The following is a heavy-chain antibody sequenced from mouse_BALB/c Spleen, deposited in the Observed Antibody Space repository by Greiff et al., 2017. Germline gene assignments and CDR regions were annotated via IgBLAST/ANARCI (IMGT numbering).Heavy chain of an antibody. CDR1: GFTFSSYA. CDR2: ISSGGST. J-gene: IGHJ4*01. D-gene: IGHD1-2*01. CDR3: ARGITTEDY. V-gene: IGHV5-6-5*01. Sequence: VMLVESGGGLVKPGGSLKLSCAASGFTFSSYAMSWVRQTPEKRLEWVASISSGGSTYYPDSVKGRFTISRDNARNILYLQMSSLRSEDTAMYYCARGITTEDYWGQGTSVTVSS.